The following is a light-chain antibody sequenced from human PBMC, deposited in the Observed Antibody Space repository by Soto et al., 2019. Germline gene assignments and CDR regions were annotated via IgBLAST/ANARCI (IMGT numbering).Light chain of an antibody. Sequence: EIVMTQSPATLSVSPGERVTLSCRASQSVRSKLAWYQQRPGQAPRLLTYDASTRATGIPARFSGSGSGTEFTLTNSSLQSEDFAVYYCQQYNNWSLITFGEGTRVEIK. V-gene: IGKV3-15*01. CDR3: QQYNNWSLIT. CDR1: QSVRSK. J-gene: IGKJ5*01. CDR2: DAS.